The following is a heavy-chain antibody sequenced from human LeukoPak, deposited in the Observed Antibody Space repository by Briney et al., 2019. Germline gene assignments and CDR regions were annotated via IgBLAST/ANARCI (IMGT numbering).Heavy chain of an antibody. D-gene: IGHD6-25*01. CDR1: GGSISSYY. Sequence: SETLSLTCTASGGSISSYYWSWIRQPPGKGLEWIGYIYYGGSTNYNPSLKSRVTISVDTSKNQFSLKLSSVTAADTAVYYCARGRTKSGAFDIWGQGTMVTVSS. CDR3: ARGRTKSGAFDI. V-gene: IGHV4-59*01. CDR2: IYYGGST. J-gene: IGHJ3*02.